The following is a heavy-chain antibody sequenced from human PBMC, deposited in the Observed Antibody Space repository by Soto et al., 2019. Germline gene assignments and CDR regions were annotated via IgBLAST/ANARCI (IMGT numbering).Heavy chain of an antibody. J-gene: IGHJ4*02. D-gene: IGHD2-2*01. CDR1: GFSLSTHGVG. CDR2: IYWDDDT. Sequence: QITLKESGPTLVKPTQTLTLTCTFSGFSLSTHGVGVGWIRQPPGKALEWLALIYWDDDTRYSPSLKNRLTITKDTSKNQVVLTMSNMHPVDTATYYCAHSSLSTWLLDYWGQGTLVTVSS. V-gene: IGHV2-5*02. CDR3: AHSSLSTWLLDY.